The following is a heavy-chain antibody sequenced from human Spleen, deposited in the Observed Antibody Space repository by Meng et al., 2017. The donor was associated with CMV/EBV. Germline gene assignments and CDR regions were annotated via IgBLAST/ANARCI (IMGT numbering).Heavy chain of an antibody. CDR2: ITSTGRTT. CDR1: GFTFSNFY. Sequence: GESLKISCAASGFTFSNFYMNWIRQAPGKGLEWVASITSTGRTTHYADSVKGRFSISRDNTKNSVYLQMSSLRAEDTAVYYCARNPRLGYCSSTSCYPDYWGQGTLVTVSS. D-gene: IGHD2-2*01. V-gene: IGHV3-11*01. J-gene: IGHJ4*02. CDR3: ARNPRLGYCSSTSCYPDY.